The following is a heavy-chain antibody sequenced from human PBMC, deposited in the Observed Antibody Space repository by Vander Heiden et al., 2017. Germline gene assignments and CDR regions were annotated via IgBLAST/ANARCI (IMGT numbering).Heavy chain of an antibody. J-gene: IGHJ6*02. CDR3: AKTYCSGDNCGYYYGMDV. V-gene: IGHV1-18*01. D-gene: IGHD2-15*01. CDR2: ISAHNGNT. CDR1: RYTFTSYG. Sequence: QVQLVQSGAEVKKPGAAVKFSCKASRYTFTSYGITWVRQAPGQGLEWMGWISAHNGNTNYEQKVQGRVTMTTDTSTSTAYMELRSLRSDDTAVYYCAKTYCSGDNCGYYYGMDVWGQGTTVTVSS.